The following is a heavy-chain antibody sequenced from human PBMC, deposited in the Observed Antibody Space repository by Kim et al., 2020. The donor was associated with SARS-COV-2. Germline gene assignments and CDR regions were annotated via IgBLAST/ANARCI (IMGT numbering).Heavy chain of an antibody. CDR3: AREAIYTGLDP. V-gene: IGHV4-34*01. Sequence: STKYNTSLKSRVSISADTSKSQFSRKLTSVAAAETAVYYCAREAIYTGLDPWGQGTLVTVSS. D-gene: IGHD3-9*01. CDR2: ST. J-gene: IGHJ5*02.